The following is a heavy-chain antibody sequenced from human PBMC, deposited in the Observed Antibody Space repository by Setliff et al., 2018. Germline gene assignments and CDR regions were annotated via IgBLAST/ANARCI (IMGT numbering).Heavy chain of an antibody. J-gene: IGHJ4*02. CDR2: IYYNGRS. D-gene: IGHD6-19*01. CDR1: GGSISNYY. V-gene: IGHV4-59*01. CDR3: AREGGGSGWTPDS. Sequence: SETLSLTCTVSGGSISNYYWSWIRQSPGKGLEWIGFIYYNGRSDHNPSSQSRVTMSVDRSKNQFSLNLRAMTAADTAVYYCAREGGGSGWTPDSWGQGTLVTVSS.